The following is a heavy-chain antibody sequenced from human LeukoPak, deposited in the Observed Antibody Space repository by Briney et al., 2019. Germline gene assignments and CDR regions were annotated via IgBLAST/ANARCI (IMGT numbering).Heavy chain of an antibody. CDR2: IYYSGST. Sequence: SETLSLTCTVSGGSISSYYWSWIRQPPGKGLEWIGYIYYSGSTNYNPSLKSRVTISVDTSKNQFSLKLSSVTAADTAVYYCARVLGYCSSTSCYNYYYYGMDVWGQGTTVTVSS. J-gene: IGHJ6*02. CDR1: GGSISSYY. V-gene: IGHV4-59*01. D-gene: IGHD2-2*01. CDR3: ARVLGYCSSTSCYNYYYYGMDV.